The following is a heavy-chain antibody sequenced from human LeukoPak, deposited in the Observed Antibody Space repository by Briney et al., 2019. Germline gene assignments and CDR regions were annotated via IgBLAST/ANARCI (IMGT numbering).Heavy chain of an antibody. Sequence: GGSLRLSCAASGFTFSSYSMNWVRQAPGKGLEWVSSISSSSSYICYADSVKGRFTISRDNAKNSLYLQMNSLRAEDTAVYYCARGSRLEAFDIWGQGTMVTVSS. J-gene: IGHJ3*02. CDR3: ARGSRLEAFDI. CDR1: GFTFSSYS. D-gene: IGHD3-3*01. CDR2: ISSSSSYI. V-gene: IGHV3-21*01.